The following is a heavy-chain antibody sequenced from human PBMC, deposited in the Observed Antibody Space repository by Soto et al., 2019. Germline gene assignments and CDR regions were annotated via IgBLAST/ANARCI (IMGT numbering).Heavy chain of an antibody. CDR2: IYDSGSA. V-gene: IGHV4-31*02. J-gene: IGHJ6*03. Sequence: WTWIRRHPGKGLEWIGYIYDSGSAFYNPSLKRRVTMSVDTSKNQFSLNLRSVTAADTAAFYCARGILRPNHYEAVWGKGNGVDVSS. D-gene: IGHD2-8*01. CDR3: ARGILRPNHYEAV.